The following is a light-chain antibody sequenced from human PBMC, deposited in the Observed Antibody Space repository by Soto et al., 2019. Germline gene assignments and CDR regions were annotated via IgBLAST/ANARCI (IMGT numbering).Light chain of an antibody. Sequence: AIQLTQSPSSLSASVGDRVTISCRASQGISSALAWYQRKPGKAPRLLIYDASRLHSGVPSRFSGSVSGTEFTLPISSLQPEEFGSYYCQHVSDYPRAFGQGTMLAIK. CDR2: DAS. CDR3: QHVSDYPRA. CDR1: QGISSA. J-gene: IGKJ2*01. V-gene: IGKV1D-13*01.